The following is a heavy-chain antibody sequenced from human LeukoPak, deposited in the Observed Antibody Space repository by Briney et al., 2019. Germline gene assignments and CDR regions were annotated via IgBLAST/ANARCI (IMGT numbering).Heavy chain of an antibody. CDR2: IWYDGSNK. V-gene: IGHV3-33*01. Sequence: GRSLRLSCAASGFTFSSYGIHWVRQAPGKGLEWVAVIWYDGSNKYYADSVKGRFTISRDNAKNSLYLQMNSLRDEDTAVYYCARSRGNDYWGQGTLVTVSS. CDR1: GFTFSSYG. J-gene: IGHJ4*02. CDR3: ARSRGNDY.